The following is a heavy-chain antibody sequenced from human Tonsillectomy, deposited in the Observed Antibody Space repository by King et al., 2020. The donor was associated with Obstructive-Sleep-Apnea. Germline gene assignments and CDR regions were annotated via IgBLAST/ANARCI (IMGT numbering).Heavy chain of an antibody. CDR1: GFTFSSYS. D-gene: IGHD6-13*01. J-gene: IGHJ6*02. V-gene: IGHV3-48*04. CDR2: ISISSSTI. Sequence: VQLVESGGGLVQPGGSLRLSCAASGFTFSSYSMNWVRQAPGKGLEWVSYISISSSTIYYADSVKGRFTISRDNAKNSLYLQMNSLRAEDTAVYYCARVAAAAFDYGMDVWGQGTTVTVSS. CDR3: ARVAAAAFDYGMDV.